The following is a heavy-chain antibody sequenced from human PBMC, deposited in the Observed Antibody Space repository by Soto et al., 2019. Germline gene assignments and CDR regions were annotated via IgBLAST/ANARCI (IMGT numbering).Heavy chain of an antibody. CDR3: ARDEPGCTNGVCYPNWFDP. J-gene: IGHJ5*02. V-gene: IGHV4-59*01. CDR1: GGSISSYY. CDR2: IYYSGST. Sequence: QVQLQESRPGLVKPSEALSITCTVSGGSISSYYWSWIRQPQGKGLEWIGYIYYSGSTNSNPSLMIRVTISVDTSKNQFSLKRSSVTAADTAVYYCARDEPGCTNGVCYPNWFDPWGQGTLVTVSS. D-gene: IGHD2-8*01.